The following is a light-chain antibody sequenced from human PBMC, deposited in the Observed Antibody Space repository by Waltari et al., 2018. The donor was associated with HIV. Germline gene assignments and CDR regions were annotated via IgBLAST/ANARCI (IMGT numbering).Light chain of an antibody. CDR1: RGHRYYA. Sequence: QLVLTQSPSASASLGASVKSTCTRSRGHRYYAIAWHQQQPEKGPRCLMKLNSDGSHSKGDGIPDRFSGSSSGSERYLTISSLQSEDEADYYCQTWGTGIVFGGGTKLTVL. J-gene: IGLJ2*01. CDR3: QTWGTGIV. V-gene: IGLV4-69*01. CDR2: LNSDGSH.